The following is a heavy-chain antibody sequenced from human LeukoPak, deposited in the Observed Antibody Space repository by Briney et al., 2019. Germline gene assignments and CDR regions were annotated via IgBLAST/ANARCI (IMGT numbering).Heavy chain of an antibody. CDR2: ISYDGINK. CDR3: ARGWGYYFDY. Sequence: GESLRLSCAASGFSFSTYVMHWVRQAPGKGLEWVAVISYDGINKYYADSVKGRFTISRDNAKNSLYLQMNSLRAEDTAVYYCARGWGYYFDYWGQGTLVTISS. D-gene: IGHD3-16*01. CDR1: GFSFSTYV. V-gene: IGHV3-30*03. J-gene: IGHJ4*02.